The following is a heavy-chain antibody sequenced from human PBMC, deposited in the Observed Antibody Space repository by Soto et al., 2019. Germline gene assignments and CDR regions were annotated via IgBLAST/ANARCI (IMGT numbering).Heavy chain of an antibody. CDR1: GGSMRSYF. D-gene: IGHD6-13*01. CDR2: IHYTGTT. CDR3: PAAEASSRNLAPYYLDF. V-gene: IGHV4-59*01. Sequence: PSEALSLTCTVSGGSMRSYFWTWIPQPPGKGLEWIGHIHYTGTTSFFPSYNPSLRSRVTISEDTSKNQFHLKLLPVTTAATAVYFCPAAEASSRNLAPYYLDFWGQGTLVTVSS. J-gene: IGHJ4*02.